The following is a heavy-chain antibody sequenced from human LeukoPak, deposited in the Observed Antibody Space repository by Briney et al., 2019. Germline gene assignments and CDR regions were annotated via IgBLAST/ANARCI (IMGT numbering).Heavy chain of an antibody. CDR1: GGTFSTYT. CDR2: MNPNSGNT. Sequence: ASVKVSCKASGGTFSTYTMIWVRQAPGQGLEWMGWMNPNSGNTGYAQKFQGRVTMTRNTSISTAYMELSSLRSEDTAVYYCARGRAALMSRWGQGTLVTVSS. V-gene: IGHV1-8*01. J-gene: IGHJ4*02. CDR3: ARGRAALMSR. D-gene: IGHD6-6*01.